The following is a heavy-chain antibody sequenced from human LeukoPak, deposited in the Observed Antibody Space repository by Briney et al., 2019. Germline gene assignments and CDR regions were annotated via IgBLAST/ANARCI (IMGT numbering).Heavy chain of an antibody. J-gene: IGHJ4*02. Sequence: GGSLRLSCAASAFTFSSYSMSWVRQAPGKGLEWVSYISSSGSTTYYADSVKGRFTISRDNAKSSLYLQMNSLRAEDTAVYYCASYCSTTSCYAVDYWGQGTLVTVSS. CDR3: ASYCSTTSCYAVDY. CDR2: ISSSGSTT. V-gene: IGHV3-48*01. D-gene: IGHD2-2*01. CDR1: AFTFSSYS.